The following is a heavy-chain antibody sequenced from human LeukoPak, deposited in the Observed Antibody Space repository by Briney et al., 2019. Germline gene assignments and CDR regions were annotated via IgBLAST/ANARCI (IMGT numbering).Heavy chain of an antibody. CDR3: ARFKGYNWNYERYFDY. CDR2: ISAYNGNT. V-gene: IGHV1-18*01. D-gene: IGHD1-7*01. CDR1: GYTFTSYG. Sequence: ASVKVSCKASGYTFTSYGISWVRQAPGQGLEWMVWISAYNGNTNYAQKLQGRVTMTTDTSTSTAYMELRSLRSDDTAVYYCARFKGYNWNYERYFDYWGQGTLVTVSS. J-gene: IGHJ4*02.